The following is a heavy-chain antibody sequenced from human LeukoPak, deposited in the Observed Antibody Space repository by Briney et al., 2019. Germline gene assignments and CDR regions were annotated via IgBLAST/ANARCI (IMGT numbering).Heavy chain of an antibody. Sequence: ASVKVSCKTSGYTFTGYYIHWVRQAPGQGLEWMGWINPNSGDTNYAQKFQGRVSMTGDTSISTAYMELSRLRSDDTAVYYCARDGGGSYYDYYYYYMDVWGKGTTVTVSS. CDR3: ARDGGGSYYDYYYYYMDV. D-gene: IGHD1-26*01. V-gene: IGHV1-2*02. CDR1: GYTFTGYY. CDR2: INPNSGDT. J-gene: IGHJ6*03.